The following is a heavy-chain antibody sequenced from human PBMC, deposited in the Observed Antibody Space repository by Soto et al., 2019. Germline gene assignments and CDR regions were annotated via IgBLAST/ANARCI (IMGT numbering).Heavy chain of an antibody. CDR3: ARGSSTTPTSYGYLAY. V-gene: IGHV3-23*01. Sequence: PGGSLRLSCAASGFTFSSYAISWVRQAPGKGLEWVSGISASGGRTYYADSVKGRLSVSRDNSNNTVFLQINRLRDEDTAMYYCARGSSTTPTSYGYLAYWGQGTLVTVSS. CDR2: ISASGGRT. J-gene: IGHJ4*02. CDR1: GFTFSSYA. D-gene: IGHD4-17*01.